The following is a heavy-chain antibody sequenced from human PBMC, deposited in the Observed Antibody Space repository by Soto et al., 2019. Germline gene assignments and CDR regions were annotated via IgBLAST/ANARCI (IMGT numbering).Heavy chain of an antibody. Sequence: GGSLRLSCAASGFTFSSYAMHWVRQAPGKGLEWVAVISYDGSNKYYADSVKGRFTISRDNSKNTLYLQMNSLRAEDTAVYYCARDKREYSYGYKGIDYWGQGTLVTASS. D-gene: IGHD5-18*01. V-gene: IGHV3-30-3*01. CDR2: ISYDGSNK. CDR3: ARDKREYSYGYKGIDY. CDR1: GFTFSSYA. J-gene: IGHJ4*02.